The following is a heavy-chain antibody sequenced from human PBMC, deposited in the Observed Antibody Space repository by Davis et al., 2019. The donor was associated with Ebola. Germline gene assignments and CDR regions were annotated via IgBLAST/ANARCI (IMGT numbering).Heavy chain of an antibody. Sequence: PGGSLRLSCAASGFTFSSYWMSWVRQAPGKGLEWVANIKQDGSEKYYVDSVKGRFTISRDNAKNSLYLQMNSLRAEDTAVYYCARDPGGYYFDGGDYYFDYWGQGTLVTVSS. CDR3: ARDPGGYYFDGGDYYFDY. CDR2: IKQDGSEK. J-gene: IGHJ4*02. D-gene: IGHD3-22*01. CDR1: GFTFSSYW. V-gene: IGHV3-7*01.